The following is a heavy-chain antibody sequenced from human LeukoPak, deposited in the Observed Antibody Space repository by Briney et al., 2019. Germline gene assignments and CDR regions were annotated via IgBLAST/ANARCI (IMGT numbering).Heavy chain of an antibody. CDR1: GGSISSSSYY. V-gene: IGHV4-39*07. CDR3: ARDPRALDPNDAFDI. Sequence: SETLSLTCTVSGGSISSSSYYWGWIRQPPGKGLEWIGSIYYSGSTYYNPSLKSRVTISVDTSKNQFSLKLSSVTAADTAVYYCARDPRALDPNDAFDIWGQGTMVTVSS. CDR2: IYYSGST. J-gene: IGHJ3*02. D-gene: IGHD1-1*01.